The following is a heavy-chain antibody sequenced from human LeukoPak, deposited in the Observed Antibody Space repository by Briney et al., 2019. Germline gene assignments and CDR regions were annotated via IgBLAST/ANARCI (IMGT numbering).Heavy chain of an antibody. CDR1: GDSISSGGHY. Sequence: SETLSLTCTVSGDSISSGGHYWTWLRQRPGKGLEWIGYIFHTGSTYYNPSLKSRVTISVDTSKNQFSLKPSSVTAADTAVYYCARSPGIWNEYGRLEYWGQGALVTASS. V-gene: IGHV4-31*03. D-gene: IGHD1-1*01. CDR2: IFHTGST. J-gene: IGHJ4*02. CDR3: ARSPGIWNEYGRLEY.